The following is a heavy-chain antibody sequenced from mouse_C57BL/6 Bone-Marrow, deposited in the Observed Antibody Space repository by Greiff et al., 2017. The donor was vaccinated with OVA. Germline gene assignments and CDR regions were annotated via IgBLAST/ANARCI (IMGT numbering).Heavy chain of an antibody. D-gene: IGHD1-1*01. CDR2: ISDGGSYT. CDR3: ARERGHYYGSAYYFDY. J-gene: IGHJ2*01. CDR1: GFTFSSYA. Sequence: EVQRVESGGGLVKPGGSLKLSCAASGFTFSSYAMSWVRQTPEKRLEWVATISDGGSYTYYPDNVKGRFTISRDNAKNNLYLQMSHLKSEDTAMYYCARERGHYYGSAYYFDYWGQGTTLTVSS. V-gene: IGHV5-4*01.